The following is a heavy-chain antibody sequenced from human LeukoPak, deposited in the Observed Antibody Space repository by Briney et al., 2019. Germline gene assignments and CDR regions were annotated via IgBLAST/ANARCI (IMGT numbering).Heavy chain of an antibody. CDR1: GGSFSGYY. V-gene: IGHV4-34*01. CDR2: INHSGGT. D-gene: IGHD2-2*01. CDR3: ARSRGGSTKHYYYYYGMDV. Sequence: SETLSLTCAVYGGSFSGYYWSWIRQPPGKGLEWIGEINHSGGTNYNPSLKSRVTISVDTSKNQFSLKLSSVTAADTAVYYCARSRGGSTKHYYYYYGMDVWGQGTTVTVSS. J-gene: IGHJ6*02.